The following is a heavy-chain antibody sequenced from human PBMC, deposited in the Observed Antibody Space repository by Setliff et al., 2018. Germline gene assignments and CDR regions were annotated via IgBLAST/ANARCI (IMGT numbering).Heavy chain of an antibody. D-gene: IGHD3-10*01. CDR1: GYSFTTYY. CDR3: FGAGTCSY. CDR2: INVSGGSA. V-gene: IGHV1-46*01. J-gene: IGHJ4*02. Sequence: GASVKVSCKASGYSFTTYYMYWVRQAPGQGLEWMGIINVSGGSASYSENFQGRVTMTRDTATSTIYMELSSLKSEDTAVYYCFGAGTCSYWGPGTLVTVSS.